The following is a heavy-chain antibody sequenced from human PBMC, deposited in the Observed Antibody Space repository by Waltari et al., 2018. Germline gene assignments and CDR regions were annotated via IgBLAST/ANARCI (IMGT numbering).Heavy chain of an antibody. CDR2: IDHSGIT. CDR1: GGSFRGFS. D-gene: IGHD3-10*01. Sequence: QVQLVQWGPGLLKPPGTLSLTCAVYGGSFRGFSWTWIRQPLGKGLEGIGDIDHSGITHYEPSRESRVSISVDTAKSQFCLKLMSVLAADTAIYYCARQDPRGVAVPPDYGDIGAKGTTVIVAS. CDR3: ARQDPRGVAVPPDYGDI. J-gene: IGHJ6*04. V-gene: IGHV4-34*01.